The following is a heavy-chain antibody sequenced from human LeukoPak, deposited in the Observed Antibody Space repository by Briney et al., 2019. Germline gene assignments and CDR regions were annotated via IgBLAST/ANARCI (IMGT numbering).Heavy chain of an antibody. V-gene: IGHV3-48*02. CDR3: ARDWGLAGYVLDH. CDR1: GFTFSSSG. Sequence: PGGSLRLSCAASGFTFSSSGMNWVRQAPGRGLEWISYISSSSSDIYYADSVKGRFIISRDNAKNSLYLQMNSVRDEDTAMYYCARDWGLAGYVLDHWGQGTLVTVSS. CDR2: ISSSSSDI. D-gene: IGHD3-16*01. J-gene: IGHJ4*02.